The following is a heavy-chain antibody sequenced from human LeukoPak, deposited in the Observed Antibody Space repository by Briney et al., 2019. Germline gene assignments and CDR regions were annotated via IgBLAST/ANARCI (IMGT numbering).Heavy chain of an antibody. Sequence: GGSLRLSCAASGFTFSSYGMHWVRQAPGKGLEWVAVIWYDGSNKYYADSVKGRFTISRDNSKNTLYLQMNSLRAEDTAVYYCAKAQYSYGLTSPDYWGQGTLVTVSS. CDR2: IWYDGSNK. J-gene: IGHJ4*02. D-gene: IGHD5-18*01. V-gene: IGHV3-33*06. CDR3: AKAQYSYGLTSPDY. CDR1: GFTFSSYG.